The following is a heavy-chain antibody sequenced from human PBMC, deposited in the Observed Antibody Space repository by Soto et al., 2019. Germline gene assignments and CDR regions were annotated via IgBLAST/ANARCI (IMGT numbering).Heavy chain of an antibody. J-gene: IGHJ4*02. Sequence: GGSLRLSCAASGFTFSSYAMSWVRQAPGKGLEWVSAISGSGGSTYYADSVKGRFTISRDNSKNTLYLQMNSLRAEDTAVYYCAKFALFCVGSCYSRTGQVNYFDYWGQGTLVTVSS. CDR2: ISGSGGST. V-gene: IGHV3-23*01. D-gene: IGHD2-15*01. CDR3: AKFALFCVGSCYSRTGQVNYFDY. CDR1: GFTFSSYA.